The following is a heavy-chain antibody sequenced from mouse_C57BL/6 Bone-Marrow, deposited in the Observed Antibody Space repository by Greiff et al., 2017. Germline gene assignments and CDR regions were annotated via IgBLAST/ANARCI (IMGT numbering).Heavy chain of an antibody. CDR1: GYTFTSYT. V-gene: IGHV1-4*01. D-gene: IGHD2-5*01. J-gene: IGHJ1*03. CDR3: ARYSNYDWYFDV. Sequence: VQLQESGAELARPGASVKMSCKASGYTFTSYTMHWVKQRPGQGLEWIGYINPSSGYTKYNQKFKDKATLTADKSSSTAYMQLSSLTSEDSAVYYCARYSNYDWYFDVWGTGTTVTVSS. CDR2: INPSSGYT.